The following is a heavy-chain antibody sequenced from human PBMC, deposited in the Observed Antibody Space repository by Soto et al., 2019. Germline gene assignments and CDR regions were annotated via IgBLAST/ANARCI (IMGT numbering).Heavy chain of an antibody. CDR3: ASVVGSDCEYYLDF. CDR2: INYSGRT. Sequence: LSLTCTVSGVSISRGGYCWSWILQHPGKGLEWIGNINYSGRTYYNPSLKSRVILSVDTSKNHFSLTLRSVTAADTAMYYCASVVGSDCEYYLDFWGQGALVTVSS. CDR1: GVSISRGGYC. D-gene: IGHD2-21*02. V-gene: IGHV4-31*03. J-gene: IGHJ4*02.